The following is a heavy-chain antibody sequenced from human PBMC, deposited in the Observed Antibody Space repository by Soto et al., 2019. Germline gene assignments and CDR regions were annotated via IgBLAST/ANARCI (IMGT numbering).Heavy chain of an antibody. J-gene: IGHJ6*03. CDR3: ARRWMATAFSLVGQYYYYYMDV. CDR1: GFTFSSYG. D-gene: IGHD5-18*01. Sequence: QVQLVESGGGVVQPGRSLRLSCAASGFTFSSYGMHWVRQAPGKGLEWVAVIWYDGSNKYYADSVKGRFTISRDNSKNKLYLQMNRLRAEDAAVYYCARRWMATAFSLVGQYYYYYMDVWGKGTTVTVSS. CDR2: IWYDGSNK. V-gene: IGHV3-33*01.